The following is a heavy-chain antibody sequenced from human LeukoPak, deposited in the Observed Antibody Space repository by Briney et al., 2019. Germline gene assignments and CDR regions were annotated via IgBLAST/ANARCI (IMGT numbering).Heavy chain of an antibody. D-gene: IGHD4-11*01. CDR2: IYYSGST. CDR1: VGSISSSSYY. Sequence: SETLSLTCTVSVGSISSSSYYWGWSRQPPGKGLEWIGSIYYSGSTYYNPSLKSRVTISVDTSKNQFSLKLSSVTAADTAVYYCARRGNYPHFDYWGQGTLVTVSS. V-gene: IGHV4-39*01. CDR3: ARRGNYPHFDY. J-gene: IGHJ4*02.